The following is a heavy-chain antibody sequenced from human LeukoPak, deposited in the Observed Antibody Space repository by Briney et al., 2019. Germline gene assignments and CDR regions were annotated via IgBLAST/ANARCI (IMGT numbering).Heavy chain of an antibody. CDR2: IWYDGSKK. Sequence: GGSLRLSCAASGFTFSSFGMHWVRQAPGKGLEWVAVIWYDGSKKNYADSVRGRFTISRDDSKNTLYLQMNSLRAEDTGVYYCARPPEDWGQGTLVTVSS. J-gene: IGHJ4*02. V-gene: IGHV3-33*01. CDR3: ARPPED. CDR1: GFTFSSFG.